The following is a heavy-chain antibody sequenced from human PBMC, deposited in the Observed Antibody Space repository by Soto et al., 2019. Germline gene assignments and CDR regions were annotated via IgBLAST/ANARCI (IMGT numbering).Heavy chain of an antibody. CDR1: GYTFTSYY. Sequence: GASVKVSCKASGYTFTSYYMHWVRQAPGQGLEWMGIINPSGGSTSYAQKFQGRVTMTRDTSTSTVYMELSSLRSEDTAVYYCARDCGGDCYSAPGAVMGNWGQGTLVTVSS. CDR3: ARDCGGDCYSAPGAVMGN. J-gene: IGHJ4*02. CDR2: INPSGGST. D-gene: IGHD2-21*02. V-gene: IGHV1-46*03.